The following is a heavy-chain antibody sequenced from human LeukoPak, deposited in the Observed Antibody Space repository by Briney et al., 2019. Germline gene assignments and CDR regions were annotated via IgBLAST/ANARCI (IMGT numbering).Heavy chain of an antibody. CDR3: ARIETVADAFDI. Sequence: SQTLSLTCAISGDSVSSNSAAWNWIRQSPSRGLEWLGRTYYRSKWYHDYAGSVKSRIIVNPDTSKNHFSLQLNSVTPEDTAVYYCARIETVADAFDIWGQGTLVTVSS. V-gene: IGHV6-1*01. CDR1: GDSVSSNSAA. D-gene: IGHD1-1*01. J-gene: IGHJ3*02. CDR2: TYYRSKWYH.